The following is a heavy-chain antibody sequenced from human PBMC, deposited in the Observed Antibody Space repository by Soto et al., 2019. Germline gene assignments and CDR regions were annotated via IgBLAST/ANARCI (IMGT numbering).Heavy chain of an antibody. CDR1: GGSIVSHDYY. J-gene: IGHJ4*02. CDR2: IYYSGSA. Sequence: SETLSLTCAVSGGSIVSHDYYWGWIRQPPGKGLEWIGSIYYSGSAYYNPSLRSRVTMSVDTSKKQSSLKLSSVTAADTAVYYCARAEGGIFDYWGQGTLVTVS. CDR3: ARAEGGIFDY. V-gene: IGHV4-39*07.